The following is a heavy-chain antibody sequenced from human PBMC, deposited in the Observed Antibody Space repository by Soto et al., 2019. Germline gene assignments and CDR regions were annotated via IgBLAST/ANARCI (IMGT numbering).Heavy chain of an antibody. CDR1: GGSISSSCYY. Sequence: SETLSLTCTVSGGSISSSCYYWGWIRQPTGKRMEKIGNIYYSGSTYYNQSLKSRVTISVDTSKNQFSLKLSSVTAAYTFVYYCAMGIRFLEWTGLNWFDPWGQGTLVTVSS. V-gene: IGHV4-30-4*08. J-gene: IGHJ5*02. CDR3: AMGIRFLEWTGLNWFDP. D-gene: IGHD3-3*01. CDR2: IYYSGST.